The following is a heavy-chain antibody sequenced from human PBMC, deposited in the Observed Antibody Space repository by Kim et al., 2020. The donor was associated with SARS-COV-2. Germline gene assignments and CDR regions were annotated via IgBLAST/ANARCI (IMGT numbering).Heavy chain of an antibody. V-gene: IGHV3-74*01. CDR2: INSDGSST. CDR3: TRAAAGYDQ. CDR1: GFTFSSYW. Sequence: GGSLRLSCAASGFTFSSYWMHWVRQAPGKGLVWVSRINSDGSSTIYADSVKGRFTISRDNTYNTLYLQMNSLRAEDTAVYYCTRAAAGYDQWGQGPLVT. J-gene: IGHJ5*02. D-gene: IGHD6-13*01.